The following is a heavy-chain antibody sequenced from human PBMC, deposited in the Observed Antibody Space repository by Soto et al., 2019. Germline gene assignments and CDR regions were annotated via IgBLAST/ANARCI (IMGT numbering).Heavy chain of an antibody. D-gene: IGHD2-2*01. CDR2: ISAYNGNT. CDR3: ARGGVYLATYCSSTSCDNWFDP. J-gene: IGHJ5*02. Sequence: ASVKVSCKASGYTFTSYGISWVRQAPGQGLEWMGWISAYNGNTNYAQKLQGRVTMTTDTSTSTAYMELRSLRSDDTAVYYCARGGVYLATYCSSTSCDNWFDPWGQGTLVTVSS. CDR1: GYTFTSYG. V-gene: IGHV1-18*01.